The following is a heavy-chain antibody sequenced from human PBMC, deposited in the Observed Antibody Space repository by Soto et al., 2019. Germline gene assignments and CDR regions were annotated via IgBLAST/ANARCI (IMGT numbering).Heavy chain of an antibody. CDR3: AKHDCNVFLWFGDPSLDYYYGMDV. D-gene: IGHD3-10*01. CDR2: ISGSGGST. J-gene: IGHJ6*02. CDR1: GFTFSSYA. V-gene: IGHV3-23*01. Sequence: GGSLRLSCAASGFTFSSYAMSWVRQAPGKGLEWVSAISGSGGSTYYADSVKGRFTISRDNSKNTLYLQMNSLRAEDTAVYYCAKHDCNVFLWFGDPSLDYYYGMDVWGQGTTVTVSS.